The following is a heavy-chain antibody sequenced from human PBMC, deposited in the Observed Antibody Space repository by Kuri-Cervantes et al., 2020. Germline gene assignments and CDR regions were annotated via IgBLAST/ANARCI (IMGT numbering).Heavy chain of an antibody. D-gene: IGHD1-26*01. V-gene: IGHV3-30-3*01. CDR3: ARGSRPRSGSYYYYGMDV. CDR1: GFTFSSYA. Sequence: GESLKISCAASGFTFSSYAMHWVRQAPGKGLEWVAVISYDGSNKYYADSVKGRFTISRDNSKNTLYLQMNSLRAEDTAVYYCARGSRPRSGSYYYYGMDVWGQGTTVTVSS. CDR2: ISYDGSNK. J-gene: IGHJ6*02.